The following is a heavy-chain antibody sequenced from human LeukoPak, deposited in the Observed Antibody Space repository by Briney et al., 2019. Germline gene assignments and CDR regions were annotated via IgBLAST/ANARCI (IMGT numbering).Heavy chain of an antibody. CDR1: GFTFSSYG. CDR2: ISYDGSNK. J-gene: IGHJ4*02. Sequence: GGSLRLSCAASGFTFSSYGMHWVRQAPGKGLEWVAVISYDGSNKYYADSVKGRFTISRDNSKNTLYLQMNSLRAEDTAVYYCAKDQGRYSSSANYFDYWGQGTLVTVSS. D-gene: IGHD6-6*01. CDR3: AKDQGRYSSSANYFDY. V-gene: IGHV3-30*18.